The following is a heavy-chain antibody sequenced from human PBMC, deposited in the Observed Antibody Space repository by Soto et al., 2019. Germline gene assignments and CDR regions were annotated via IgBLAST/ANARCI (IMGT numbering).Heavy chain of an antibody. CDR3: ARDSSALTTYYFDY. D-gene: IGHD4-17*01. V-gene: IGHV1-18*01. CDR2: ISAYNGDT. Sequence: QVQLVQSGAEVKKPGASVKVSCKASGYTFASYGITWVRQAPGQGLEWMGWISAYNGDTKYAQKFQGRVTTTTDTSTGTAYMELRSLRSDDTAVFFCARDSSALTTYYFDYWGQGTLVTVSS. J-gene: IGHJ4*02. CDR1: GYTFASYG.